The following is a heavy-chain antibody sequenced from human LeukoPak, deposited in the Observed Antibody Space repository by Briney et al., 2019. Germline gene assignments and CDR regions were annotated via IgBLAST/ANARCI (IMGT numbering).Heavy chain of an antibody. J-gene: IGHJ4*02. V-gene: IGHV7-4-1*02. CDR1: GYTFTSYY. CDR3: AREGVGVIADFDY. D-gene: IGHD3-10*01. Sequence: ASVKVSCKASGYTFTSYYMHWVRQAPGQGLEWMGWINTNTGNPTYAQGFTGRFVFSLDTSVSTAYLQISSLKAEDTAVYYCAREGVGVIADFDYWGQGTLVTVSS. CDR2: INTNTGNP.